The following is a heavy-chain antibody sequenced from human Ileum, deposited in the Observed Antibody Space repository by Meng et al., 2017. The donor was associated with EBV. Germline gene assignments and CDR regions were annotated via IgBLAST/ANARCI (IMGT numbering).Heavy chain of an antibody. CDR2: IYNSGST. D-gene: IGHD6-19*01. CDR1: GGSVSSGGYD. V-gene: IGHV4-61*08. CDR3: ARDGYSCGSD. Sequence: QGPLQRPWPGWANPAAELSLTCGCTGGSVSSGGYDWGWIRQPPGKGRELIGYIYNSGSTNENPSLKSRVTISVDTSKNQFSLKLSSVTAADTAVYYCARDGYSCGSDWGQGTLVTVSS. J-gene: IGHJ4*02.